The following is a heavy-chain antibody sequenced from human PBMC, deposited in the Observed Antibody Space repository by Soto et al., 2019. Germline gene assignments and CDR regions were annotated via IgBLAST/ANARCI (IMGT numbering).Heavy chain of an antibody. CDR2: IHYSGST. J-gene: IGHJ3*02. V-gene: IGHV4-61*05. Sequence: SETLSLTCSVSGGSISSSSYFWGWIRQPPGKGLEWIGYIHYSGSTNYNPSLKSRVTTSVDTSKNQLSLKLSSVTAADTAVYYCARPTTTATWAAFNIWGQGTMVTVSS. CDR1: GGSISSSSYF. D-gene: IGHD4-17*01. CDR3: ARPTTTATWAAFNI.